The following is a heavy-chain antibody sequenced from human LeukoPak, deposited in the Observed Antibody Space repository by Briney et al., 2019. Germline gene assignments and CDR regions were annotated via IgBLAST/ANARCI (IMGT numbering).Heavy chain of an antibody. Sequence: SETLSLTCTVSGGSISNYFWSWIRQPPGKGLEWVAYIYDSGTSNYNPSLKSRVTISVDTSKNRFSLSLSSVTAADTAVYYCARSNGWYSFDYWGQGTLVTVSS. D-gene: IGHD6-19*01. CDR2: IYDSGTS. CDR1: GGSISNYF. J-gene: IGHJ4*02. CDR3: ARSNGWYSFDY. V-gene: IGHV4-59*01.